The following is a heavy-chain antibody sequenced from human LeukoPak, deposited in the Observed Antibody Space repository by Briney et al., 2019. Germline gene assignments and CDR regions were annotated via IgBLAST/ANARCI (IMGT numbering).Heavy chain of an antibody. J-gene: IGHJ4*02. D-gene: IGHD1-26*01. Sequence: KPSETLSLTCAVSGGSISSSNWWSWVRQPPGKGLEWIGEIYHSGSTNYNPSLKSRVTISVDKSKNQFSLKLSSVTAADTAVYYCAMWELLSVGIHYWGQGTLVTVSS. CDR1: GGSISSSNW. CDR2: IYHSGST. CDR3: AMWELLSVGIHY. V-gene: IGHV4-4*02.